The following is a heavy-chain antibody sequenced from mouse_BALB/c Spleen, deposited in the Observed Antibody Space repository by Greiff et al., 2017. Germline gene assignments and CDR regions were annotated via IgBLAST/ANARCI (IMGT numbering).Heavy chain of an antibody. D-gene: IGHD3-3*01. CDR1: GISITTGNYS. CDR2: IYYSGNI. V-gene: IGHV3-5*02. J-gene: IGHJ3*01. Sequence: EVKLQESGPGLVKPSQTVSLTCAVTGISITTGNYSWCWIRQFPGNKLEWKGYIYYSGNITYNPSPTSRTTITRETSKNQLYLEMNSLTTEDTATSYCAQDGHRGRFADWRQGTLVTVSA. CDR3: AQDGHRGRFAD.